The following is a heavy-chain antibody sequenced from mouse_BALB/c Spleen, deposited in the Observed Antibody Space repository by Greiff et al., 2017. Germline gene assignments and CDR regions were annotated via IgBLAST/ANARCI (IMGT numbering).Heavy chain of an antibody. CDR1: GFTFSSYT. CDR3: ARGLVKGAMDY. Sequence: EVQRVESGGGLVKPGGSLKLSCAASGFTFSSYTMSWVRQTPEKRLEWVATISSGGGNTYYPDSVKGRFTISRDNAKNNLYLQMSSLRSEDTAMYYCARGLVKGAMDYWGQGTSVTVSS. CDR2: ISSGGGNT. J-gene: IGHJ4*01. D-gene: IGHD2-10*02. V-gene: IGHV5-9*03.